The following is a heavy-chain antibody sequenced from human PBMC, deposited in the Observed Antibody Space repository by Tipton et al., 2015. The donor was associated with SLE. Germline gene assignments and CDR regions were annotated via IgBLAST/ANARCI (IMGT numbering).Heavy chain of an antibody. CDR1: GGSISGYY. D-gene: IGHD4-17*01. J-gene: IGHJ5*02. CDR2: IYYTGST. V-gene: IGHV4-59*01. Sequence: TLSLTCTVSGGSISGYYWNWIRHTPGKGLEWIGFIYYTGSTNYNPSLKSRVTTSVDTSKNLFSLKLSSVTAADTALYFCARERNYGDSGGWFGPWGRGTLVTVAS. CDR3: ARERNYGDSGGWFGP.